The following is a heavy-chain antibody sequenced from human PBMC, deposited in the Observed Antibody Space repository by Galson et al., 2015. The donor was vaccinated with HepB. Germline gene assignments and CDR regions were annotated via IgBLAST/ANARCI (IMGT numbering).Heavy chain of an antibody. CDR3: AKVDDCGGDCRSSPTLLGVEAERYFDL. D-gene: IGHD2-21*02. J-gene: IGHJ2*01. CDR1: GFTFSSYA. CDR2: ISGSGGST. V-gene: IGHV3-23*01. Sequence: SLRLSCAASGFTFSSYAMSWVRQAPGKGLEWVSAISGSGGSTYYADSVKGRFTISRDNSKNTLYLQMNSLRAEDTAVYYCAKVDDCGGDCRSSPTLLGVEAERYFDLWGRGTLVTVSS.